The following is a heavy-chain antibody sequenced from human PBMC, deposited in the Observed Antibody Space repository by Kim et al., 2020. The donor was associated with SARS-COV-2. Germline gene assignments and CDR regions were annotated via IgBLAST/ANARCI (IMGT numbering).Heavy chain of an antibody. Sequence: GESLKISCKGSGYSFTSYWIGWVRQMPGKGLEWMGIIYPGDSDTRYSPSFQGQVTISADKSISTAYLPSSRLKASDTALYYCSSQKQLERNDGNDHYYYG. D-gene: IGHD1-1*01. J-gene: IGHJ6*01. CDR3: SSQKQLERNDGNDHYYYG. V-gene: IGHV5-51*01. CDR2: IYPGDSDT. CDR1: GYSFTSYW.